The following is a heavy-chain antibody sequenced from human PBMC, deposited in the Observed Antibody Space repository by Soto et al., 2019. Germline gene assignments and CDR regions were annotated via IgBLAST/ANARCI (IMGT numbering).Heavy chain of an antibody. V-gene: IGHV3-64D*08. Sequence: PGGSLRLSCAASGFTFSSYAMHWVRQAPGKGLEWVSAISYNGSSTYYADSVKGRFTISRDNSKNTLYLQMSSLRAEDTAVYYCVIIQSRRNYYYYGMDVWGQGTTVTVSS. J-gene: IGHJ6*02. CDR1: GFTFSSYA. D-gene: IGHD6-13*01. CDR2: ISYNGSST. CDR3: VIIQSRRNYYYYGMDV.